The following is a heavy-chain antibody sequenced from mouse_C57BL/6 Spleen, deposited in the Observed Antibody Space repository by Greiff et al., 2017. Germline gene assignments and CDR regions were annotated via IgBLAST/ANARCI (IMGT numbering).Heavy chain of an antibody. J-gene: IGHJ4*01. CDR3: ARWETAQASYYYSMDY. V-gene: IGHV1-81*01. Sequence: VKLMESGAELARPGASVKLSCKASGYTFTSYGISWVKQRTGQGLEWIGEIYPRSGNTYYNEKFKGKATLTADKSSSTAYMELRSLTSEDSAVYFCARWETAQASYYYSMDYWGQGTSVTVSS. D-gene: IGHD3-2*02. CDR2: IYPRSGNT. CDR1: GYTFTSYG.